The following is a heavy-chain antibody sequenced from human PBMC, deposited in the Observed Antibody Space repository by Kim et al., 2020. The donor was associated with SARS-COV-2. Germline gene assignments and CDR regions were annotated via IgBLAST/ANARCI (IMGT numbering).Heavy chain of an antibody. CDR1: GGTFSSYA. V-gene: IGHV1-69*13. Sequence: SVKVSCKASGGTFSSYAISWVRQAPGQGLEWMGGIIPIFGTANYAQKFHGRVTITADESTSTAYMELSSLRSEDTAVYYCAREPVGGDYASAFDIWGQGTMVTVSS. D-gene: IGHD4-17*01. CDR3: AREPVGGDYASAFDI. J-gene: IGHJ3*02. CDR2: IIPIFGTA.